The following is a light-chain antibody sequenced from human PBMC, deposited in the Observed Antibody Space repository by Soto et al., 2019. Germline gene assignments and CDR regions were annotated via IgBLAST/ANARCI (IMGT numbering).Light chain of an antibody. V-gene: IGKV1-5*01. CDR2: AAS. CDR3: LQHNSYRT. J-gene: IGKJ1*01. CDR1: QTISSW. Sequence: GDRVTITCRASQTISSWLAWYQQKPGKAPKLLIYAASSLQSGVPSRFSGSGSGTEFTLTISSLQPEDFATYYCLQHNSYRTFGQGTKVDI.